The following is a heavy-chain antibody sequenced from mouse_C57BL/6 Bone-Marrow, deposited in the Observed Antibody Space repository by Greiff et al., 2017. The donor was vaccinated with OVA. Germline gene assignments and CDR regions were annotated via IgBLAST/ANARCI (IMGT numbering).Heavy chain of an antibody. CDR1: GYTFTSYW. CDR3: ARWGAYYSNGMDY. CDR2: IYPSDSET. V-gene: IGHV1-61*01. Sequence: QVQLQQPGAELVRPGSSVKLSCKASGYTFTSYWMDWVKQRPGQGLEWIGNIYPSDSETHYNQKFKDKATLTVDKSSSTAYMQLSSLTSEDSAVYYCARWGAYYSNGMDYWGQGTSVTVSS. J-gene: IGHJ4*01. D-gene: IGHD2-5*01.